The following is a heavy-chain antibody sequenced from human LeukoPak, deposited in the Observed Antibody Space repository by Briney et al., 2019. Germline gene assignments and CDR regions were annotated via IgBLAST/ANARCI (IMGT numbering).Heavy chain of an antibody. V-gene: IGHV1-2*02. Sequence: GASVKVSCKASGYTFTGYYMHWVRQAPGQGLEWMGWINPNSGGTNYAQKFQGRVTMTRDTSISTAYMELSRLRSDDTAVYYCARDSFLTVLVVAATNWFDPWGQGTLVTVSS. CDR1: GYTFTGYY. J-gene: IGHJ5*02. CDR3: ARDSFLTVLVVAATNWFDP. D-gene: IGHD2-15*01. CDR2: INPNSGGT.